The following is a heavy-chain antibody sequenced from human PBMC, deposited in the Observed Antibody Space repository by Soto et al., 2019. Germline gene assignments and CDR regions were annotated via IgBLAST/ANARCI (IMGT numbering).Heavy chain of an antibody. J-gene: IGHJ4*02. V-gene: IGHV1-18*01. Sequence: APGKVSCKAPGYTFTSYGISWVRPAPGQGLEWMGWISAYNGNTNYAQKLQGRVTMTTDTSTSTAYMELRSLRSDDTAVYYCARDLDPYSGYGPPALFDYWGQGTLVTGSS. CDR1: GYTFTSYG. CDR3: ARDLDPYSGYGPPALFDY. CDR2: ISAYNGNT. D-gene: IGHD5-12*01.